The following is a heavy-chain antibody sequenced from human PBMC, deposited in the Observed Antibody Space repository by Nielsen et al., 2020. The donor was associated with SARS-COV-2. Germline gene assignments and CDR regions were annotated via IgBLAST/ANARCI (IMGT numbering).Heavy chain of an antibody. J-gene: IGHJ5*02. V-gene: IGHV4-30-4*01. CDR2: IYYSGST. CDR1: GGSISSGDYY. Sequence: SETLSLTCTVSGGSISSGDYYWSWIRQPPGKGLEWIGYIYYSGSTYYNPSLKSRVTISVDTSKNQFSLKLSSVTAADTALYYCARVLAYYDFWSGYYTANWFDPWGQGTLVTVSS. CDR3: ARVLAYYDFWSGYYTANWFDP. D-gene: IGHD3-3*01.